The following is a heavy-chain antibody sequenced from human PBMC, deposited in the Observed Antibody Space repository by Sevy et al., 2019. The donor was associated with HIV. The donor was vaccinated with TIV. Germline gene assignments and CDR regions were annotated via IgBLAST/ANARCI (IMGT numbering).Heavy chain of an antibody. CDR2: ISYDGSNK. CDR3: AKGPHRSTSNPGDYYYYYGMDV. CDR1: GFTFSSYG. J-gene: IGHJ6*02. V-gene: IGHV3-30*18. Sequence: GGSLRLSCAASGFTFSSYGMHWVRQAPGNGLEWVAVISYDGSNKYYADSVKGRFTISRDNSKNTLYLQMNSLRAEDTAVYYCAKGPHRSTSNPGDYYYYYGMDVLGQGTAVTVSS. D-gene: IGHD2-2*01.